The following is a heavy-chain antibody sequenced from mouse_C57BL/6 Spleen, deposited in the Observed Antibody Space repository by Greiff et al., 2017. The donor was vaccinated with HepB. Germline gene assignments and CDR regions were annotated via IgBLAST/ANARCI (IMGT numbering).Heavy chain of an antibody. CDR2: ISYDGSN. V-gene: IGHV3-6*01. Sequence: DVKLQESGPGLVKPSQSLSLTCSVTGYSITSGYYWNWIRQFPGNKLEWMCYISYDGSNNYNPSLKNRISITRDTSKNQFFLKLNSVTTEDTATYYCASERIWAPFDVWGTGTTVTVSS. D-gene: IGHD4-1*01. CDR3: ASERIWAPFDV. CDR1: GYSITSGYY. J-gene: IGHJ1*03.